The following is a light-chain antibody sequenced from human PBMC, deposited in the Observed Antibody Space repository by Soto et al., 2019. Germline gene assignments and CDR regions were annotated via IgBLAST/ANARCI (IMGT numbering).Light chain of an antibody. CDR1: SSDVGGYNY. Sequence: QSALTQPASVSGSPGQSITISCTGTSSDVGGYNYVSWYQQHPGKAPKLMIYDVSNRPSGVSNRFSGSKSGNTASLTISGLQAEDEADYYCSSYTSSSLLFGGGIKVTVL. CDR3: SSYTSSSLL. V-gene: IGLV2-14*01. J-gene: IGLJ2*01. CDR2: DVS.